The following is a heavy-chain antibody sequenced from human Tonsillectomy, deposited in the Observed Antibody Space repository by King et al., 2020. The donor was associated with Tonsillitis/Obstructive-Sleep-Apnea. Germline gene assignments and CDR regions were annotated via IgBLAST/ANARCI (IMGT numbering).Heavy chain of an antibody. D-gene: IGHD4-17*01. CDR2: IYYSGST. Sequence: QLQESGPGLVKPSETLSLTCTVSGGSISTSRYYWGWIRQPPGKGLEWVGHIYYSGSTYYNPSLKSRLTISIDTSKNQFSLRLSSVTAAAPAVYYCAGHYGEPPISHYYYMDVWGKGTPVTVSS. CDR1: GGSISTSRYY. V-gene: IGHV4-39*01. J-gene: IGHJ6*03. CDR3: AGHYGEPPISHYYYMDV.